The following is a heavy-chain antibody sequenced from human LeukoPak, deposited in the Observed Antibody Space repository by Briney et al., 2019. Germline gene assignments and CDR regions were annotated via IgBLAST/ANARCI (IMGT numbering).Heavy chain of an antibody. J-gene: IGHJ4*02. CDR1: GFTFSSYG. Sequence: PGRSLRLSCAASGFTFSSYGMHWVRQAPGKGLEWVAVIWYDGSNKYYADSVKGRFTISRDNSKNTLYLQMNSLRAEDTAVYHCAKVPQWELTYYFDYWGQGTLVTVSS. V-gene: IGHV3-33*06. CDR3: AKVPQWELTYYFDY. CDR2: IWYDGSNK. D-gene: IGHD1-26*01.